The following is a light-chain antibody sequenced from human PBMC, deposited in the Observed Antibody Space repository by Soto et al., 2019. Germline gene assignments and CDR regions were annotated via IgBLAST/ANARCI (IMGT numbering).Light chain of an antibody. CDR1: QSIGSR. J-gene: IGKJ1*01. CDR2: DAS. Sequence: DIQVTQSPSTLSASVGDRVTITCRASQSIGSRLAWYQQKPGKGPRLLISDASSLKSGVPSRFSGSGSGTEFTLTISNLQPDDFASYYCQEYNSYPWTFGQGTKVEVK. CDR3: QEYNSYPWT. V-gene: IGKV1-5*01.